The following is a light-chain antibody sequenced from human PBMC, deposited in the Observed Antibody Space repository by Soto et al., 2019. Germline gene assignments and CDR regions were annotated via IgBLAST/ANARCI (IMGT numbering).Light chain of an antibody. J-gene: IGLJ1*01. V-gene: IGLV1-44*01. CDR3: AAWDDSLSGFYI. CDR2: SNN. CDR1: SSNIGSNT. Sequence: QAVVAQPPSASGTPGQRVTISCSGSSSNIGSNTVSWYQQLPGTAPKVLIYSNNERPSGVPDRFSGSKSGTSASLAISGLQSDDEAEYYCAAWDDSLSGFYIFGSGTKVTVL.